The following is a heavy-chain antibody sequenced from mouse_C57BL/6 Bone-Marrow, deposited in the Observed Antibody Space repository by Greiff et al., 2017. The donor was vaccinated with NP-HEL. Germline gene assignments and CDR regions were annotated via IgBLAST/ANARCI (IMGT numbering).Heavy chain of an antibody. J-gene: IGHJ4*01. D-gene: IGHD2-4*01. CDR1: GFTFSDYY. Sequence: EVKVVESEGGLVQPGSSMKLSCTASGFTFSDYYMAWVRQVPEKGLEWVAIINYDGSSTYYLDSLKSRFIISSDNAKNILYLQMSSLKSEVTATYYCAREGGLRRRTYAMDDWGRGTSVTVSS. CDR2: INYDGSST. CDR3: AREGGLRRRTYAMDD. V-gene: IGHV5-16*01.